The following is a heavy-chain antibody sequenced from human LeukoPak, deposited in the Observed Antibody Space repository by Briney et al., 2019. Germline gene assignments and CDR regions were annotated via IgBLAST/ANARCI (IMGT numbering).Heavy chain of an antibody. CDR1: GGSISSDY. V-gene: IGHV4-4*07. Sequence: SETLPLTCTVSGGSISSDYWNWIRQPAGKEVEWIGRIYYSGSTSYHPSLKSRVTMSIDTSKNQFSLKLSSVTAADTAVYYCARGGDWFDPWGQGTLVTVSS. CDR2: IYYSGST. J-gene: IGHJ5*02. D-gene: IGHD3-16*01. CDR3: ARGGDWFDP.